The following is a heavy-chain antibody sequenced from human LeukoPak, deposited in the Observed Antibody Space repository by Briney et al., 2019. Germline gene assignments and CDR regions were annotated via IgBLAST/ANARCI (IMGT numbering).Heavy chain of an antibody. CDR1: GYTFTSYY. J-gene: IGHJ4*02. CDR2: MNPSGGST. Sequence: ASVKVSCKASGYTFTSYYMHWVRQAPGQGLEWMGIMNPSGGSTSYAQKFQGRVTMTRDTSTSTVYMELSSLRSEDTAVYYCARAEAAAGRVAAPYTNHFDYWGQGTLVTVSS. V-gene: IGHV1-46*01. CDR3: ARAEAAAGRVAAPYTNHFDY. D-gene: IGHD6-13*01.